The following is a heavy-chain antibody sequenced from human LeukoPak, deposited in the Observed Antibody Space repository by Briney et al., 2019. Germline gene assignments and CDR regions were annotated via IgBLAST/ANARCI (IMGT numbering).Heavy chain of an antibody. CDR1: GFTFSGSA. J-gene: IGHJ4*02. D-gene: IGHD5-24*01. CDR3: TRRPLVRDGYNSY. V-gene: IGHV3-73*01. CDR2: IRSKANSYAT. Sequence: GGSLRLSCAASGFTFSGSAMHWVRQASGKGLEWVGRIRSKANSYATAYAASVKGRFTISRDDSKNTAYLQMNSLKTEDTAVYYCTRRPLVRDGYNSYWGQGTLVTVSS.